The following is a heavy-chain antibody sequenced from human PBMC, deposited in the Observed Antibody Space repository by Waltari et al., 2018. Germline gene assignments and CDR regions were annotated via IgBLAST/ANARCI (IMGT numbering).Heavy chain of an antibody. CDR1: GGSFSGYY. V-gene: IGHV4-34*12. CDR3: ARLGTTMVRGVIIQRHYYYYMDV. Sequence: QVQLQQWGAGLLKHSETLSLTCAVYGGSFSGYYWRWNCKAQGRGLAWSGEMMHSGSTNYNPSLKSRVTISVDTSKNQFSLKLSSVTAADTAVYYCARLGTTMVRGVIIQRHYYYYMDVWGKGTTVTVSS. D-gene: IGHD3-10*01. J-gene: IGHJ6*03. CDR2: MMHSGST.